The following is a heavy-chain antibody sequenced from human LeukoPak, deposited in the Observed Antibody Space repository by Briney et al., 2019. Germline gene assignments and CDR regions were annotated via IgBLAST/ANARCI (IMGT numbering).Heavy chain of an antibody. D-gene: IGHD3-3*01. CDR2: IYYSGST. J-gene: IGHJ4*02. CDR1: GGSISSYY. V-gene: IGHV4-59*01. CDR3: ARGPDFWSGYSSDY. Sequence: PSETLSLTCTVSGGSISSYYWSWIRQPPGKGLGWIGYIYYSGSTNYNPSLKSRVTISVDTSKNQFSLKLSSVTAADTAVYYCARGPDFWSGYSSDYWGQGTLVTVSS.